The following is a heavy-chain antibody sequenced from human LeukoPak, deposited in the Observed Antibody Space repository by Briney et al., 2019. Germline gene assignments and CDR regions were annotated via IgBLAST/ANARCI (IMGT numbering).Heavy chain of an antibody. CDR2: IITIFNTT. Sequence: SVKVSCKASGDPFNSYTVNWVRQAPGQGLEWVGGIITIFNTTHYAQKFQGRVTITSDESTTTAHLEVTSLRSEDTAVYYCATRWLGGFDYWGQGTLVTVSS. D-gene: IGHD3-10*01. CDR1: GDPFNSYT. J-gene: IGHJ4*02. V-gene: IGHV1-69*13. CDR3: ATRWLGGFDY.